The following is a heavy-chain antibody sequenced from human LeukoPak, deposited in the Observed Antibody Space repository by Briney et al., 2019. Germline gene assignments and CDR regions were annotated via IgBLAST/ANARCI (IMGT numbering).Heavy chain of an antibody. J-gene: IGHJ1*01. Sequence: SETLSLTCAVYGGSFSGYYWSWIRQPPGKGLEWIGEINHSGSTNYNPSLKSRVTISVDTSKNQFSLKLSSVTAADTAVYYCARHEYYGGDCYWFQHWGQGTLVTVSS. CDR2: INHSGST. CDR1: GGSFSGYY. V-gene: IGHV4-34*01. CDR3: ARHEYYGGDCYWFQH. D-gene: IGHD2-21*02.